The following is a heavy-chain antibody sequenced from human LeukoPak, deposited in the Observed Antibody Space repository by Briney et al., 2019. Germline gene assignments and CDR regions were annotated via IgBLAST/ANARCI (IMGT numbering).Heavy chain of an antibody. CDR1: GGSISSGDYY. CDR2: MYYSGST. V-gene: IGHV4-30-4*01. J-gene: IGHJ5*02. CDR3: ARPYYYDSRIDP. Sequence: SETLSLTCTVSGGSISSGDYYWSWIRQPPGKGLEWIAYMYYSGSTYYNPSHKSRVTMSADASKNQLSLKLSSVTAADTAVYYCARPYYYDSRIDPWGQGILVTVSS. D-gene: IGHD3-22*01.